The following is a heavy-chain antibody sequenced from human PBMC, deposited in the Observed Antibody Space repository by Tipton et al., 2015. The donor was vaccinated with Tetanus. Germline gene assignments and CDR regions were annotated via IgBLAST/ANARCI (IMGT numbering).Heavy chain of an antibody. CDR1: GASIGSISYY. CDR3: ARERIRLIGEVIFRYFDL. J-gene: IGHJ2*01. CDR2: TYYSGST. V-gene: IGHV4-61*01. Sequence: TLSLTCTVSGASIGSISYYWSWIRQPPGKGLEWIGYTYYSGSTGYNPSLKSRVTISIDSSKNQFSLKLTSVTAADTAVYYCARERIRLIGEVIFRYFDLWGRGTLVTVSS. D-gene: IGHD3-3*02.